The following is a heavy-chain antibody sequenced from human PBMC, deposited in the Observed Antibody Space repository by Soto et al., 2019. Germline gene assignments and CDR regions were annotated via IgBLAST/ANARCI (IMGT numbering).Heavy chain of an antibody. CDR1: GGSISSGGYY. Sequence: SLSLTCTVSGGSISSGGYYWSWIRQHPGKGLEWIGYIYYSGSTYYNPSLKSRVTISVDTSKNQFSLKLSSVTAADTAVYYCARDVGGITGTTGYYYYGMDVWGQGTTVTVPS. V-gene: IGHV4-31*03. D-gene: IGHD1-7*01. CDR2: IYYSGST. CDR3: ARDVGGITGTTGYYYYGMDV. J-gene: IGHJ6*02.